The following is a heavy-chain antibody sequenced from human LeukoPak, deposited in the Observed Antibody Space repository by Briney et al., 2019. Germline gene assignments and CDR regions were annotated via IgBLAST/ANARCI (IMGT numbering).Heavy chain of an antibody. CDR3: ARLSEIAAAGYDY. D-gene: IGHD6-13*01. V-gene: IGHV3-73*01. J-gene: IGHJ4*02. CDR1: GFTFSASA. CDR2: IRSIANTYAT. Sequence: GGSLRLSCAASGFTFSASAVHWVRQASGKGLEWVGRIRSIANTYATAYAASVQGRFAISRDDSKNTAYLQMNSLKSEDTAVYYCARLSEIAAAGYDYWGQGTLVTVSS.